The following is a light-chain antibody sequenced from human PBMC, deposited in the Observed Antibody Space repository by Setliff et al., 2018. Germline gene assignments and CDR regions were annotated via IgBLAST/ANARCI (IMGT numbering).Light chain of an antibody. Sequence: QSALTQPASVSGSPGQSITISCTGTSSDVGGYNYVSWYQQHPGKAPKLMIYDVSKRPSGVSNRFSGSKSGNTASLTISGLQAEDEADYYCSSYTSSSTFVFGTVTKGTVL. CDR2: DVS. V-gene: IGLV2-14*01. CDR1: SSDVGGYNY. CDR3: SSYTSSSTFV. J-gene: IGLJ1*01.